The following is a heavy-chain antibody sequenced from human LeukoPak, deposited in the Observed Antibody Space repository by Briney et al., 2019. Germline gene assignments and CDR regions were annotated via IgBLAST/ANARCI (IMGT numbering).Heavy chain of an antibody. CDR2: INSDGSST. J-gene: IGHJ4*02. V-gene: IGHV3-74*01. CDR3: ARGGIQLWSTYYFDY. Sequence: GGSLRLSCAASGFTFSSYAMSWVRQAPGKGLEWVSRINSDGSSTSYADSVKGRFTISRDNAKNTLYLQMNSLRAEDTAVYYCARGGIQLWSTYYFDYWGQGTLVTVSS. D-gene: IGHD5-18*01. CDR1: GFTFSSYA.